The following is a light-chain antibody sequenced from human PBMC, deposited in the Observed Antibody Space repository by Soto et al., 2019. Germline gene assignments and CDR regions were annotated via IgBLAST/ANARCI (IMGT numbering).Light chain of an antibody. V-gene: IGLV2-14*01. Sequence: QSVLTQPASVSGSPGQSITIPCTGTSSDVGGYNYVSWYQQHPGKAPKLMIYDVSNRPSGVSNRFSGSKSGNTASLTISGLQAEDEADYYCSSYTSSSTYVFGGGTKLTVL. J-gene: IGLJ3*02. CDR1: SSDVGGYNY. CDR3: SSYTSSSTYV. CDR2: DVS.